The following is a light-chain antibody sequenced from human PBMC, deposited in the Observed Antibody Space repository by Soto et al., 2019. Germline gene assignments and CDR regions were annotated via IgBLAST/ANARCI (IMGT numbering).Light chain of an antibody. J-gene: IGLJ1*01. CDR1: SSDVGGYDY. Sequence: QSALTQPPSASGSPGQSVTISCTGTSSDVGGYDYVSWYQHHPGKAPKLIIYEVSRRPSGVPDRFSGSKSGNTASLTVSGLQAEDEADYYCSSYAGSNNFQVFGTGTKVTVL. CDR2: EVS. V-gene: IGLV2-8*01. CDR3: SSYAGSNNFQV.